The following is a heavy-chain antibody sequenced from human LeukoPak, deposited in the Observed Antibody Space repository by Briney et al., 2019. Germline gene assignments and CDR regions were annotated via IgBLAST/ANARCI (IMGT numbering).Heavy chain of an antibody. Sequence: GGSLRLSCAAAGLTVSSNYMSWVRQAPGKGLEWVSTITTGGSTNHADSVKGRFSISRDNAKNTLYLQMNSLRAEDTAVYYCARDRGYCSSTSCPPDAFDIWGQGTMVTVSS. V-gene: IGHV3-66*01. J-gene: IGHJ3*02. D-gene: IGHD2-2*01. CDR1: GLTVSSNY. CDR3: ARDRGYCSSTSCPPDAFDI. CDR2: ITTGGST.